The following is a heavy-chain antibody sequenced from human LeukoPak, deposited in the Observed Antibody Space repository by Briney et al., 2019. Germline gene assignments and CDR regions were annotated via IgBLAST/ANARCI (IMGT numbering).Heavy chain of an antibody. Sequence: GRSLRLSCAASGFTFDDYAMHWVRQAPGKGLEWVSGISWNSGSIGYADSVKGRFTISRDNAKNSLYLQMNSLRAEDTALYYCAKASYYYGSGNKYFDYWGQGTLVTVSS. CDR1: GFTFDDYA. D-gene: IGHD3-10*01. CDR3: AKASYYYGSGNKYFDY. J-gene: IGHJ4*02. V-gene: IGHV3-9*01. CDR2: ISWNSGSI.